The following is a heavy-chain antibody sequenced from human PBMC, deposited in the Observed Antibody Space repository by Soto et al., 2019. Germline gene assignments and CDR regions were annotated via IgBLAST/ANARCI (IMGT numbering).Heavy chain of an antibody. V-gene: IGHV4-39*02. CDR1: GDSLSRSSFY. CDR3: AIRLRWLQPY. D-gene: IGHD2-21*01. CDR2: VYYSGRT. J-gene: IGHJ4*02. Sequence: PSETLSLTCTASGDSLSRSSFYWGWVRQPPGKGLEWIGAVYYSGRTYYNSSLQSRVTMSVDAANNRFSLSLTSVTAADTSIYYCAIRLRWLQPYWGPGSLVTVSS.